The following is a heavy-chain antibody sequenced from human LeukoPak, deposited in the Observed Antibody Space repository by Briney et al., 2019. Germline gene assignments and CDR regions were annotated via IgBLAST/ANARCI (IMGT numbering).Heavy chain of an antibody. Sequence: ASVKVSCKVSGYTLTELSMHWVRQAPGKGLEWMGGFDPEDGETIYAQKFQGRVTMTEDTSTDTAYTELSSLRSEDTAVYYCATDSPLSYYDSSGMDVWGQGTTVTVSS. CDR1: GYTLTELS. V-gene: IGHV1-24*01. D-gene: IGHD3-22*01. CDR2: FDPEDGET. J-gene: IGHJ6*02. CDR3: ATDSPLSYYDSSGMDV.